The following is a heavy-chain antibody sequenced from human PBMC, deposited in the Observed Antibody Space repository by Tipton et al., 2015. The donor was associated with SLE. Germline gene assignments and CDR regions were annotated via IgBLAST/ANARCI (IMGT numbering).Heavy chain of an antibody. D-gene: IGHD3-22*01. CDR3: ARVGHGFDASGYNSRYFCPVDL. CDR2: IHYFGST. Sequence: TLSLTCTVSGDSISSDYWSWIRQPPGKGLEWIGNIHYFGSTNHNSSLKSRVTISLDTSKNQISLKLSSVNAADTAVYYCARVGHGFDASGYNSRYFCPVDLGGKWITVTVCS. V-gene: IGHV4-59*08. J-gene: IGHJ6*03. CDR1: GDSISSDY.